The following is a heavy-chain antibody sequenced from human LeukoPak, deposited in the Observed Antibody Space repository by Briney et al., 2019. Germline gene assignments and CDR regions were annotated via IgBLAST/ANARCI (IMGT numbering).Heavy chain of an antibody. V-gene: IGHV1-18*01. J-gene: IGHJ5*02. CDR2: ISTYNGDT. Sequence: GASVKVSCKASGYTFTRHGISWVRQAPGQGLEWMGWISTYNGDTTYAQELQGRVTMTTDTSTSTAYMELRSLRFDDTAVYDGARDGGGLSGIFNPWGQGTLVIVSS. CDR3: ARDGGGLSGIFNP. CDR1: GYTFTRHG. D-gene: IGHD3-10*01.